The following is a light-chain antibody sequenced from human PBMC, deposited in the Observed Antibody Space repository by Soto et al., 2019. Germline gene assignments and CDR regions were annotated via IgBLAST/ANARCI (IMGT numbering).Light chain of an antibody. Sequence: PGQSITISCTGTSSDIGAYDYVSWFQQHPGKATKLMIYEVSNRPSGVSNRFSGSKSGNTASLTISGLQAEDEADYYCSSYTISSTYVFGTGTKVTVL. CDR2: EVS. J-gene: IGLJ1*01. CDR1: SSDIGAYDY. V-gene: IGLV2-14*01. CDR3: SSYTISSTYV.